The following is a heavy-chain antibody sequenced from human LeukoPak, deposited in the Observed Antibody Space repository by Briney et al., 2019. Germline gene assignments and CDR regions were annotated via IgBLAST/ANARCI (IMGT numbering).Heavy chain of an antibody. V-gene: IGHV3-23*01. J-gene: IGHJ4*02. CDR2: ITGSGGST. Sequence: PGGSLRLSCAPSGFTFDNFAMSWVRQAPGKGLEWVSEITGSGGSTYYADSVKGRFTISRENSKNTLYLQMNSLRAEDTAIYYCARELFDFDYWGQGTLVTVSS. CDR1: GFTFDNFA. CDR3: ARELFDFDY. D-gene: IGHD3-10*01.